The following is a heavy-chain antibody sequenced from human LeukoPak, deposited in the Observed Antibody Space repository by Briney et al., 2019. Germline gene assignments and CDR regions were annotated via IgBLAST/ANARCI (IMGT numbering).Heavy chain of an antibody. V-gene: IGHV3-15*01. J-gene: IGHJ4*02. Sequence: GGSLRLSCAASGFTLINAWMNWVRQAPEKGLEWVGRIKSKTDGGTTDYAAPVKGRFTISRDDSKNTLYLQMNSLKTEDTAAYYCTRIYYDSSGYYYIGYWGQGTLVTVSS. CDR3: TRIYYDSSGYYYIGY. CDR1: GFTLINAW. CDR2: IKSKTDGGTT. D-gene: IGHD3-22*01.